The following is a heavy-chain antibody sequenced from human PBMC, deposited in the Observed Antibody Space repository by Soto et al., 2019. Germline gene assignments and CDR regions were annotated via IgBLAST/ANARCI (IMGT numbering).Heavy chain of an antibody. Sequence: GGSLRLSCAASGFTFSSYGMHWVRQAPGKGLERVAVISYDGSNKYYADSVKGRFTISRDNSKNTLYLQMNSLRAEDTALYYCAKGPWGLGTTGTLDYWGQGTLVTVSS. CDR1: GFTFSSYG. D-gene: IGHD1-1*01. CDR3: AKGPWGLGTTGTLDY. CDR2: ISYDGSNK. J-gene: IGHJ4*02. V-gene: IGHV3-30*18.